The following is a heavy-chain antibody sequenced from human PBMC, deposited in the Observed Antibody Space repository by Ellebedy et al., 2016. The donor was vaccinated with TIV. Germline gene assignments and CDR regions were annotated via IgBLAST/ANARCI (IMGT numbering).Heavy chain of an antibody. CDR2: ISGGDGST. V-gene: IGHV3-23*01. J-gene: IGHJ4*02. Sequence: GESLKISCAASGFTFSSYAMSWVRQAPGKGLEWVSAISGGDGSTYYADSVKGRSTIPRENSKNTLYLQMNSLRAEDTAVYYCVKARVPGSSGSLNYWGQGTLVTVSS. CDR1: GFTFSSYA. CDR3: VKARVPGSSGSLNY. D-gene: IGHD3-22*01.